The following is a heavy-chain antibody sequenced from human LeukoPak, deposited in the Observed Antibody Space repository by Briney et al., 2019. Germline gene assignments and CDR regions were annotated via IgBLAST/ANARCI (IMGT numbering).Heavy chain of an antibody. V-gene: IGHV1-18*01. CDR1: GYTFTSYG. D-gene: IGHD5-18*01. CDR2: ISAYNGNT. J-gene: IGHJ5*02. Sequence: GASVKVSCKASGYTFTSYGISWVRQAPGQGLEWMGWISAYNGNTNYAQKLQGRVTMTTDTSTSTAYMELRSLRSDDTAVYYCARDLPHGGYSYGYYEFWFDPWGQGTLVTVSS. CDR3: ARDLPHGGYSYGYYEFWFDP.